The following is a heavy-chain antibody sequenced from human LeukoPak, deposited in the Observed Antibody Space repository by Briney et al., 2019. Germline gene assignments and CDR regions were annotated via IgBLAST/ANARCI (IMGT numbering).Heavy chain of an antibody. CDR3: ARDAPPFWSGYLDAFDI. J-gene: IGHJ3*02. CDR1: GGSISSYY. Sequence: PSETLSLTCTVSGGSISSYYWSWIRQPPGKGLEWIGYLYYSGSTNYNPSLKSRVTISVDTSKNQFSLKLSSVTAADTAVYYCARDAPPFWSGYLDAFDIWGQGTMVTVSS. CDR2: LYYSGST. D-gene: IGHD3-3*01. V-gene: IGHV4-59*01.